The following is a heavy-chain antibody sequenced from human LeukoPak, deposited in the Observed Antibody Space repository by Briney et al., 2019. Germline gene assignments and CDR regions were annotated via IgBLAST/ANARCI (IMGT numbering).Heavy chain of an antibody. V-gene: IGHV3-48*03. D-gene: IGHD2-15*01. Sequence: PGGSLRLSCAVSGFSLTTYEMDWIRQAPGKGLEWVAYTDSNSETTHYADSVKGRFIISRDNAKNSLYLQMNSLRAEDTALCYCVREYCSGGSCSDAFDIWGQGTMVTVSS. CDR1: GFSLTTYE. CDR3: VREYCSGGSCSDAFDI. CDR2: TDSNSETT. J-gene: IGHJ3*02.